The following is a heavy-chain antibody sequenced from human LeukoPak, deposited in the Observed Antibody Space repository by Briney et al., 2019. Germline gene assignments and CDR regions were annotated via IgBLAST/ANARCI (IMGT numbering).Heavy chain of an antibody. V-gene: IGHV3-48*01. CDR1: GFTFSTYS. D-gene: IGHD5-12*01. CDR2: ISDSSAM. CDR3: ARDGGKSGYDADC. Sequence: AGGSLRLSCAASGFTFSTYSMKWVRQAPGKGLEWVSYISDSSAMYYADSVRGRFTISRENDKNSLFLQMNSLRAEDTAVYYCARDGGKSGYDADCWGQGTLVTVSP. J-gene: IGHJ4*02.